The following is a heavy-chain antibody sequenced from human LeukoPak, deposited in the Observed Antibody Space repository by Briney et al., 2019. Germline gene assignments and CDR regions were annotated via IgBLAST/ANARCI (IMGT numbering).Heavy chain of an antibody. CDR1: GFTFSNYA. CDR2: ISKTGDAT. CDR3: ARDEFRDVVVVPAAPFDY. J-gene: IGHJ4*02. Sequence: PGGSLRLSCAASGFTFSNYAMSWVRQAPGKGLEWVSAISKTGDATWYPDSVKGRFTISRDNSKNTLYLQMNSLRAEDTAVYYCARDEFRDVVVVPAAPFDYWGQGTLVTVSS. D-gene: IGHD2-2*01. V-gene: IGHV3-23*01.